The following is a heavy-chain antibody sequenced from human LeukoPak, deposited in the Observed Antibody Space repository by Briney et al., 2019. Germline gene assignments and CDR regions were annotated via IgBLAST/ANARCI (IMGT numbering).Heavy chain of an antibody. CDR1: GGSISSGSYY. CDR3: AREVPAGIVVVPAANSYDDAFDI. V-gene: IGHV4-61*02. CDR2: IYTSGST. Sequence: PSQTLSLTCTVSGGSISSGSYYWSWIRQPAGKGLEWIGRIYTSGSTNYHPSLKSRVTISVDTSKNQFSLKLSSVTAADPGVYYCAREVPAGIVVVPAANSYDDAFDIWGQGTLVTVSS. J-gene: IGHJ4*02. D-gene: IGHD2-2*01.